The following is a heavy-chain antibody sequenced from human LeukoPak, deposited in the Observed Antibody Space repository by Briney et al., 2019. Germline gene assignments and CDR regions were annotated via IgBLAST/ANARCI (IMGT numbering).Heavy chain of an antibody. CDR3: ARGQDSSGYYSYYYYYYMDV. D-gene: IGHD3-22*01. Sequence: ASVTVSCKASGYTFTSYDINWVRQAPGQGLEWMGWMNPNSGNTGYAQKFQGRVTMTRNTSISTAYMELSSLRSEDTAVYYCARGQDSSGYYSYYYYYYMDVWGKGTTVTVSS. CDR2: MNPNSGNT. V-gene: IGHV1-8*01. CDR1: GYTFTSYD. J-gene: IGHJ6*03.